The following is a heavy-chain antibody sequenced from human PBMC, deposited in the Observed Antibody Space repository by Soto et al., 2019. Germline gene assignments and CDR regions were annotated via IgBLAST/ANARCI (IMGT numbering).Heavy chain of an antibody. D-gene: IGHD1-26*01. CDR3: ARGGTQRRLWHPRADYMDV. CDR1: GFTVSSNY. Sequence: GGSLRLSCAASGFTVSSNYMSWVRQAPGKGLEWVSVIYSGGSTYYANSVKGRFTISRHNSKNTLYLQMNSLRAEDTAVYYCARGGTQRRLWHPRADYMDVWGKGTTVTVSS. J-gene: IGHJ6*03. CDR2: IYSGGST. V-gene: IGHV3-53*04.